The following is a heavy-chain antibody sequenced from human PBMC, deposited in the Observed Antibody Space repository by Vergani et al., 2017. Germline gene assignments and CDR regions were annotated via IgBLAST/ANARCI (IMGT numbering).Heavy chain of an antibody. J-gene: IGHJ4*02. CDR1: GFTFSTYA. CDR3: VKDHPVFDE. Sequence: QVQLLESGGGVVQPGRSLRLSCTSSGFTFSTYAMHWVRQAPGKGLEWVAFIQKDGIDKFYADSVRGRFTISRDISKNTLYLEMNSLSAEDTALYHCVKDHPVFDEWGRGTLVSVS. V-gene: IGHV3-30*02. CDR2: IQKDGIDK.